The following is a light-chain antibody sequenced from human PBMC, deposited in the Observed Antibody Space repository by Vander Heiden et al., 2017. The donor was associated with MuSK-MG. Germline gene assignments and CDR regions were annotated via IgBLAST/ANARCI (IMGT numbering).Light chain of an antibody. J-gene: IGKJ3*01. CDR3: RQRYSTPPCT. V-gene: IGKV1-39*01. CDR2: SAS. CDR1: QSISSY. Sequence: DIQMTQSPSSLSASVGAGVTITCRSRQSISSYLTWYQQKPGKAPQLLLYSASSLQSGVLSRISGSGSGTDFTPTTISLQPEDDLTYYCRQRYSTPPCTFGPGTKVEIK.